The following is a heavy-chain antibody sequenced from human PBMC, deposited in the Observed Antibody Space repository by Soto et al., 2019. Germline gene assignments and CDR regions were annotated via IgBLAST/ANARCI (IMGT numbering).Heavy chain of an antibody. V-gene: IGHV1-18*01. Sequence: RASVKVSCKASGYTFTSYGISWVRQAPGQGLEWMGWISAYNGNTNYAQKLQGRVTMTTDTSTSTAYMELRSLRSDDTAVYYCARGTRLGYCSGGSCYSWFDPWGQGTLVTVSS. CDR3: ARGTRLGYCSGGSCYSWFDP. CDR2: ISAYNGNT. D-gene: IGHD2-15*01. CDR1: GYTFTSYG. J-gene: IGHJ5*02.